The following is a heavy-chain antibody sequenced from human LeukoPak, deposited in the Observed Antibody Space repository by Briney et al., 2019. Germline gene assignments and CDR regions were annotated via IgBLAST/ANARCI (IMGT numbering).Heavy chain of an antibody. Sequence: ASVKVSCKSSGYTFTDYYTHWVRQAPGQRLEWMGWINPNSGDTKYAQKFQDRVTMTRDMSISTAYVELSGLTSDDTAVYYCARGSALQGTRFPLAYWGQGTLVTVSS. D-gene: IGHD1-7*01. CDR1: GYTFTDYY. V-gene: IGHV1-2*02. CDR3: ARGSALQGTRFPLAY. J-gene: IGHJ4*02. CDR2: INPNSGDT.